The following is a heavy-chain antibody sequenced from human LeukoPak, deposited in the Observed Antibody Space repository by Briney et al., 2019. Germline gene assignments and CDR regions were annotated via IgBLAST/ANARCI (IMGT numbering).Heavy chain of an antibody. CDR3: ARDHYGGNSWDWYFDL. CDR1: GFTFSSYE. Sequence: GGSLRLSCAASGFTFSSYEMNWVRQAPGKGLERVAGIQHDGSRTYYADSVEGRFTISRDNSKNTLYLEMNSLTPEDTALYYCARDHYGGNSWDWYFDLWGRGILVTVSS. V-gene: IGHV3-30-3*01. CDR2: IQHDGSRT. J-gene: IGHJ2*01. D-gene: IGHD4-23*01.